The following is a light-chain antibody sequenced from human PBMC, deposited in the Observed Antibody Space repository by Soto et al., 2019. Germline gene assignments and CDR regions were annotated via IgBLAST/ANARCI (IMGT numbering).Light chain of an antibody. CDR1: QSVSSN. CDR2: DAS. CDR3: QQYSNWPET. Sequence: EIVMTQSPATLSVSPGERATLSCRASQSVSSNLAWYQQKVGQAPRLLIYDASTRATGVPARFSGSGSGAEFNLAISSLQSEDFAVYYCQQYSNWPETFGQGTKVEIK. J-gene: IGKJ1*01. V-gene: IGKV3-15*01.